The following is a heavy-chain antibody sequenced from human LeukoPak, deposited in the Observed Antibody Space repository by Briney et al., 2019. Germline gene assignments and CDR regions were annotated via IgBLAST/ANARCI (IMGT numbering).Heavy chain of an antibody. CDR2: INHSGST. D-gene: IGHD2/OR15-2a*01. CDR3: ARGQYRRDY. Sequence: SETLSLTCAVYGGSLSGYFWSWIRQPPGKGLEWIGEINHSGSTYYNPSLKSRVTISIDTSKNQFSLNLRSVTAADTAVYYCARGQYRRDYWGQGTLVTVSS. CDR1: GGSLSGYF. J-gene: IGHJ4*02. V-gene: IGHV4-34*01.